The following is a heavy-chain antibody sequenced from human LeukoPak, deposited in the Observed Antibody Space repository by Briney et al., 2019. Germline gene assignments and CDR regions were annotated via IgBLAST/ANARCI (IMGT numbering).Heavy chain of an antibody. CDR2: MYSAGST. D-gene: IGHD3-10*01. CDR3: VREEFY. Sequence: SGGSLRLSCAASGYSVSNTYKTWVRKAPGKGLEWVSLMYSAGSTYYADSVKGRFTISRDYSKNTLYLQMNSLRAEDTAVYYCVREEFYWGQGTLVTVSS. J-gene: IGHJ4*02. CDR1: GYSVSNTY. V-gene: IGHV3-53*01.